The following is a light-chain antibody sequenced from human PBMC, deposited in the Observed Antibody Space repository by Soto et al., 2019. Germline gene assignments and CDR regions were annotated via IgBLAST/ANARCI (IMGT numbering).Light chain of an antibody. Sequence: QSVLTQPPSVSGAPGQRVTISCTGSSSNIGAGYDVHWYQQLPGTAPKLLIYGNSNRPSGVPDRFSGSKSGTSASLAITGVQAEEEADDYCQSYDSSMSGAVVFGGGTKLTVL. CDR3: QSYDSSMSGAVV. V-gene: IGLV1-40*01. J-gene: IGLJ2*01. CDR1: SSNIGAGYD. CDR2: GNS.